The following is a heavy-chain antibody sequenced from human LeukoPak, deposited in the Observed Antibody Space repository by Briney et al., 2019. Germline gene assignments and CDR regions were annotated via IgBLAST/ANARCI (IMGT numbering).Heavy chain of an antibody. Sequence: PGGSLRLSCAASGFTFSNYAMHWVRQAPGKGLEWVSSTSSSGTYLYYADSVKGRFTISRDNAKDSLYLQMNSLRVEDTAVYFCARGLFGVINPTDYWGQGTLVTVSS. D-gene: IGHD3-3*01. J-gene: IGHJ4*02. CDR3: ARGLFGVINPTDY. CDR1: GFTFSNYA. V-gene: IGHV3-21*01. CDR2: TSSSGTYL.